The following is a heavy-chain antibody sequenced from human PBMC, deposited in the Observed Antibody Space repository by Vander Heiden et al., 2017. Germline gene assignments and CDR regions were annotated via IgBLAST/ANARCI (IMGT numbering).Heavy chain of an antibody. CDR2: LNPNSGTV. J-gene: IGHJ3*02. V-gene: IGHV1-2*02. D-gene: IGHD3-10*01. CDR1: GYPSPGYY. Sequence: QEHLVQSGADVKKPGASLKVSCRASGYPSPGYYMHWVRQAPGQGLEWMGWLNPNSGTVKYAQKFQSRVTMTRDTSINTAYMELTGLTSDDTAVYYCARERYYGSDDAFDIWGRGTLVSVSS. CDR3: ARERYYGSDDAFDI.